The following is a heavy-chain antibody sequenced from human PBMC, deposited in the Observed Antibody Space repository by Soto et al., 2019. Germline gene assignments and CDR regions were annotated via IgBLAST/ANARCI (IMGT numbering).Heavy chain of an antibody. CDR1: GGSFSGYY. Sequence: LSLTCAVYGGSFSGYYFSWIRHPPGKGLEWIGEINHSGSTNYNPSLKSRVTISVDTSKNQFSLKLSSVTAADTAVYYCARGSTWQGRDWFDPWGQGTLVTVSS. V-gene: IGHV4-34*01. J-gene: IGHJ5*02. D-gene: IGHD6-13*01. CDR2: INHSGST. CDR3: ARGSTWQGRDWFDP.